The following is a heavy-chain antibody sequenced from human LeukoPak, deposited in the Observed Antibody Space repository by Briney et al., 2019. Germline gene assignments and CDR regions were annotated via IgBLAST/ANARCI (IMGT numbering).Heavy chain of an antibody. CDR2: IIPIFGTA. J-gene: IGHJ4*02. D-gene: IGHD6-13*01. Sequence: SVKVSCKASGGTFSSYAISWVRQAPGQGLEWMGGIIPIFGTANYAQKFQGRVTITADKSTSTAYMELSSLRSEDTAVYYCARGGHSSSWYDDYFDYWGQGTLVTVSS. CDR3: ARGGHSSSWYDDYFDY. V-gene: IGHV1-69*06. CDR1: GGTFSSYA.